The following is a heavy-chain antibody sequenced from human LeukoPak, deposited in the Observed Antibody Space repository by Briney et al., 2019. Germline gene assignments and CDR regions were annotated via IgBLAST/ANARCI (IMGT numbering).Heavy chain of an antibody. CDR1: GFTFGDYY. CDR3: ARDSRAGYGMDV. J-gene: IGHJ6*02. Sequence: GGSLRLSCAASGFTFGDYYMSWIRQAPGKGLEWVSYISSSGSTIYYADSVKGRFTISRENAKNSLYLQMNSLRAEDTAVYYCARDSRAGYGMDVWGQGTTVTVPS. V-gene: IGHV3-11*01. D-gene: IGHD6-13*01. CDR2: ISSSGSTI.